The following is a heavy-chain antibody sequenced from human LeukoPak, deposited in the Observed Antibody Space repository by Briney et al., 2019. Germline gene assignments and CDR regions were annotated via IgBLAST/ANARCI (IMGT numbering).Heavy chain of an antibody. V-gene: IGHV3-23*01. D-gene: IGHD3-22*01. CDR1: GFTFSSYA. Sequence: GGSLRLSCAASGFTFSSYAMSWVRQAPGKGLEWVSAISGSGGSTYYADSVKGRFTISRDNSKNTLYLQMNSLRAEDTAVYYCAKDKDYYDSSGYSDYWGQGTLVTVSS. CDR2: ISGSGGST. CDR3: AKDKDYYDSSGYSDY. J-gene: IGHJ4*02.